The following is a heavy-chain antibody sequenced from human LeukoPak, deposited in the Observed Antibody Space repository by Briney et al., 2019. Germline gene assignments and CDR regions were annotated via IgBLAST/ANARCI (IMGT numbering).Heavy chain of an antibody. CDR1: GFTFNNYA. D-gene: IGHD3-9*01. CDR2: ISSSSSYI. Sequence: GGSLRLSCAASGFTFNNYAMTWVRQAPGKGLEWVSSISSSSSYIYYADSVKGRFTISRDNAKNSLYLQMNSLRAEDTAVYYCARDDLGILRYFDWSHDAFDIWGQGTMVTVSS. V-gene: IGHV3-21*01. J-gene: IGHJ3*02. CDR3: ARDDLGILRYFDWSHDAFDI.